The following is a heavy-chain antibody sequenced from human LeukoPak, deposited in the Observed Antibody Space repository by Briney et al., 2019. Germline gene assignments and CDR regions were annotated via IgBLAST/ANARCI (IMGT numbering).Heavy chain of an antibody. Sequence: GGSLRLSCAVSGFTFSNYAMTWVRQGPGKGLEWVSVISGGGGGTYYADSVKGRFTISRGNSENTLYLQMHSLRAEDTAVYYCAKTDRFPGSRGTESYWYFDLWGRGTLVTVSS. D-gene: IGHD1-14*01. J-gene: IGHJ2*01. CDR1: GFTFSNYA. CDR3: AKTDRFPGSRGTESYWYFDL. CDR2: ISGGGGGT. V-gene: IGHV3-23*01.